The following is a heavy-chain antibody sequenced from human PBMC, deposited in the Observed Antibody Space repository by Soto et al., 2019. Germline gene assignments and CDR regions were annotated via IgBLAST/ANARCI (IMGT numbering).Heavy chain of an antibody. D-gene: IGHD3-3*01. Sequence: EVQLVESGGGLVKPGGSLRLSCAASGFTFSSYSMNWVRQAPGKGLEWVSPISSSSSYIYYADSVKGRFTISRDNAKNSLYLQMDSLRAEDAAVYYCARDRSITIFGVVIREDAFDIWGQGTMVTVSS. J-gene: IGHJ3*02. CDR3: ARDRSITIFGVVIREDAFDI. CDR1: GFTFSSYS. V-gene: IGHV3-21*01. CDR2: ISSSSSYI.